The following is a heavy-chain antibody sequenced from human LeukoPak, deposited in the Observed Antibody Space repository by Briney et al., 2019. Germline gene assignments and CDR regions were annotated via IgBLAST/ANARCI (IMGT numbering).Heavy chain of an antibody. J-gene: IGHJ4*02. D-gene: IGHD6-19*01. Sequence: GGSLRLSCAASGFTFSSYAMSWVRQAPGKGLEWVSSISSSSSYIYYADSVKGRFTISRDNSKNTLYLQMNSLRAEDTAVYYCARDLTESGWGDYWGQGTLVTVSS. V-gene: IGHV3-21*01. CDR2: ISSSSSYI. CDR3: ARDLTESGWGDY. CDR1: GFTFSSYA.